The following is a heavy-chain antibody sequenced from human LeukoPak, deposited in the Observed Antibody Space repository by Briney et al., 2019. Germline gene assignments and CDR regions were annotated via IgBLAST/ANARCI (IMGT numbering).Heavy chain of an antibody. V-gene: IGHV3-30*18. J-gene: IGHJ4*02. Sequence: GGSLRLSCAASGFTFSSYGMHWVRQAPGKGLEWVAVISYDGSNKYYADSVKGRFTISRDNSKNTLYLQMNSLRAEDTAVYYCAKGSYYKEFDYWGQGTLVTVSS. CDR1: GFTFSSYG. D-gene: IGHD3-10*01. CDR3: AKGSYYKEFDY. CDR2: ISYDGSNK.